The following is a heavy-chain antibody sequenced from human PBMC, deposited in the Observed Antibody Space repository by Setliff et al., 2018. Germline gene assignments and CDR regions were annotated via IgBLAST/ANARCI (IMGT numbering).Heavy chain of an antibody. CDR1: GVSLTSSPFY. CDR3: AMDQGVV. V-gene: IGHV4-31*03. Sequence: SETLSLTCSVSGVSLTSSPFYWSWIRQRPGKGLEWIGKIDYRGSTRYNPSLETRVSMSVDTSKNQFSLRLTSVTDADTAVYYCAMDQGVVWGKGTTVTVSS. CDR2: IDYRGST. J-gene: IGHJ6*04. D-gene: IGHD2-2*03.